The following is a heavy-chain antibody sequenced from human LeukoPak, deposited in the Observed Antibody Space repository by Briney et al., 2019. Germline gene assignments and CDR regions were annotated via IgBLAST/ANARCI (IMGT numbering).Heavy chain of an antibody. J-gene: IGHJ5*02. CDR2: IRSKANSYAT. Sequence: QPGGSLRLSCAASWFTISGSAMHCLRQASGEGLECVVRIRSKANSYATAYAASVKGRFTISRDASKNMAYLQMNSLKPEDTAVYYCTRHEVWGVRFDPWGQGTLVTVSS. D-gene: IGHD3-10*01. CDR1: WFTISGSA. CDR3: TRHEVWGVRFDP. V-gene: IGHV3-73*01.